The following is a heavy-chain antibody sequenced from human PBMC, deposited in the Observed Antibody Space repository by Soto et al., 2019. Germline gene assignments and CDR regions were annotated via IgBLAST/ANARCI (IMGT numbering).Heavy chain of an antibody. CDR2: ISAYNGNT. V-gene: IGHV1-18*01. CDR1: GYTFASYA. Sequence: QVQLVQSGAEVKKPGASVKVSCKASGYTFASYAISWMRQAPGQGLEWMGWISAYNGNTNYAQKLQGRVTMTTDTSTSTADMKLRSLRSDDTAVYYCARDPPPPDYWGQGTLVTVSS. J-gene: IGHJ4*02. CDR3: ARDPPPPDY.